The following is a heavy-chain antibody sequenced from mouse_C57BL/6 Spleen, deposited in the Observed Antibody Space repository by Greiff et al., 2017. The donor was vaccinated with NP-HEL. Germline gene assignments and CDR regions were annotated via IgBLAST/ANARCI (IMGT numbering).Heavy chain of an antibody. CDR3: VRQTGYYFDY. D-gene: IGHD4-1*01. CDR2: IRSKSNNYAT. Sequence: EVMLVESGGGLVQPKGSLKLSCAASGFSFNTYAMNWVRQAPGKGLEWVARIRSKSNNYATYYADSVKDRLTISRDDSESMLYLQMNNLKTDDTAMYYCVRQTGYYFDYWGQGTTLTVSS. CDR1: GFSFNTYA. J-gene: IGHJ2*01. V-gene: IGHV10-1*01.